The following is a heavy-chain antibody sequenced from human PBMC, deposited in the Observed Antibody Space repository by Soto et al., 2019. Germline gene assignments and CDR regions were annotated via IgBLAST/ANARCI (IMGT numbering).Heavy chain of an antibody. D-gene: IGHD6-13*01. CDR3: AKREAESGYSSSWTLDY. CDR2: ISGNGGST. J-gene: IGHJ4*02. CDR1: GFTFSSYA. Sequence: GGSLRLSCAASGFTFSSYAMSWVRQAPGKGLEWVSAISGNGGSTYYADSVKGRFTISRDNSKNTLYLQMNSLRAEDTAVYYCAKREAESGYSSSWTLDYWGQGTLVTVSS. V-gene: IGHV3-23*01.